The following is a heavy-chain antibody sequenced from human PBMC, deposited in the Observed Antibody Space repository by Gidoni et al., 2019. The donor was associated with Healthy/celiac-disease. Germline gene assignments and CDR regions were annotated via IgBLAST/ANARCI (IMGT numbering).Heavy chain of an antibody. V-gene: IGHV3-15*01. CDR2: IKSKTDGGTT. J-gene: IGHJ4*02. Sequence: EVQLVESGGGLVKPGGSLRLSCAASGFTFSNAWMSWVRQAPGKGLEWVGRIKSKTDGGTTDYAAPVKGRFTISRDDSKNTLYLQMNSLKTEDTAVYYCTTDLKTKWLSYYFDYWGQGTLVTVSS. D-gene: IGHD6-19*01. CDR3: TTDLKTKWLSYYFDY. CDR1: GFTFSNAW.